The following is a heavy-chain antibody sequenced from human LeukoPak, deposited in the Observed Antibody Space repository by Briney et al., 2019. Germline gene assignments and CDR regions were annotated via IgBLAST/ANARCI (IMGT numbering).Heavy chain of an antibody. CDR1: GFTFDNHA. V-gene: IGHV3-23*01. D-gene: IGHD3-22*01. CDR3: AKRYYSDSSGYLGSIDQ. Sequence: GGSLRLSCAASGFTFDNHAISWVRQAPGKGLEWVSAISGSGDVTYYAVSVKGRFTISRVNSKNTLYLQLNSLRAEDTAVYYCAKRYYSDSSGYLGSIDQWGQGTLVTVSS. J-gene: IGHJ4*02. CDR2: ISGSGDVT.